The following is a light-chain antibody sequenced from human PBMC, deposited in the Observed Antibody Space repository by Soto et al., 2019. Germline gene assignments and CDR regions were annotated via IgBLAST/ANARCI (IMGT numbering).Light chain of an antibody. CDR3: QSYDSSLSGRWV. CDR1: SSNIGAGYD. Sequence: QSVLTQPPSVSGAPGQRVTISCTGSSSNIGAGYDVHWYQQFLGTAPKLLIYGNSNRPSGVPDRFSGSKSGTSASLAITGLQAEDEADYYCQSYDSSLSGRWVFGGGTQLTVL. J-gene: IGLJ3*02. CDR2: GNS. V-gene: IGLV1-40*01.